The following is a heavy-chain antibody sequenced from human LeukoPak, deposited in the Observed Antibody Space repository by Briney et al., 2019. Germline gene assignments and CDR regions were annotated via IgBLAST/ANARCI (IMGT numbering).Heavy chain of an antibody. CDR2: IYYSGST. V-gene: IGHV4-39*02. J-gene: IGHJ6*03. CDR1: GGSISSSNYY. CDR3: ARDNYYCSSTSCHMDV. D-gene: IGHD2-2*01. Sequence: SETLSLTCTVSGGSISSSNYYWGWIRQPPGKGLEWIGNIYYSGSTYYNPSLKSRVTISVDTSKNQFSLKLSSVTAADTAVYYCARDNYYCSSTSCHMDVWGKGTTVTVSS.